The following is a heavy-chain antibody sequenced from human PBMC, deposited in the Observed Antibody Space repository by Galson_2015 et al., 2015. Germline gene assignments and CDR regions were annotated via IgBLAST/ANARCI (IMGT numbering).Heavy chain of an antibody. D-gene: IGHD4-17*01. CDR2: IWYDGSNK. J-gene: IGHJ5*02. V-gene: IGHV3-33*01. CDR3: ARERGPYGVRDGNWFDP. Sequence: SLRLSCAASGFTFSSYGMHWVRQAPGKGLEWVAVIWYDGSNKYYADSVKGRFTISRDNSKNTLYLQMNSLRAEDTAVYYCARERGPYGVRDGNWFDPWGQGTLVTVSP. CDR1: GFTFSSYG.